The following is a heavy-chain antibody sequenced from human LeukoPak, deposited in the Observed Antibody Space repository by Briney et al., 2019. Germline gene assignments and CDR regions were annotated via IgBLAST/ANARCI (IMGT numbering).Heavy chain of an antibody. J-gene: IGHJ3*02. V-gene: IGHV3-33*02. CDR3: AREASDAFDI. CDR2: IWYDGSNK. Sequence: PGRSLRLSCAASGFTFSSYDMHWVRQAPGKGLEWVALIWYDGSNKNYADSVKGRFTISRDNSTNTLFLQMNSLRAEDTAVYYCAREASDAFDIWGQGTMVTVSS. CDR1: GFTFSSYD.